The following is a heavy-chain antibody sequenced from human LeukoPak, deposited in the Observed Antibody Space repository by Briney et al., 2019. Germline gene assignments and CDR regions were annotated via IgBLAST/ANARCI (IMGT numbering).Heavy chain of an antibody. Sequence: ASVKVSCKASGGTFSSYAISWERQAPGQGLEWMGGIIPIFGTANYAQKFQGRVTITADESTSTAYMELSSLRSEDTAVYYCATISGSSLPPDYWGQGTLVTVSS. CDR2: IIPIFGTA. CDR1: GGTFSSYA. V-gene: IGHV1-69*13. D-gene: IGHD1-26*01. CDR3: ATISGSSLPPDY. J-gene: IGHJ4*02.